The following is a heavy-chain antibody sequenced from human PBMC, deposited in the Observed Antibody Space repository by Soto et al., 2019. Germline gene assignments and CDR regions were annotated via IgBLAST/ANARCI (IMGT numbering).Heavy chain of an antibody. CDR1: CGSISGYY. CDR3: ARVGSSGWSPDY. Sequence: SETLYLTCTVSCGSISGYYWIWIRQTPGEGMEWIGYIFYSGSTTYNNNPSLKSRVSISVDTSKNQFYLRLSSVTAADTAVYYCARVGSSGWSPDYWGQGTLGTVSS. J-gene: IGHJ4*02. CDR2: IFYSGSTTY. V-gene: IGHV4-59*01. D-gene: IGHD6-19*01.